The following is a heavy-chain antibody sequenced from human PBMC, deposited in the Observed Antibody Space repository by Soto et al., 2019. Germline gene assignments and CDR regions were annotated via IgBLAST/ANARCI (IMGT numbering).Heavy chain of an antibody. CDR3: ARASTSHLNYYYYMDV. J-gene: IGHJ6*03. CDR2: INSDGSST. CDR1: GFTFSSYW. V-gene: IGHV3-74*01. Sequence: GGSLRLSCAASGFTFSSYWMHWVRQAPGKGLVWVSRINSDGSSTSYVDSVKGRFTISRDNAKNTLYLQMNSLRAEDTAVYYCARASTSHLNYYYYMDVWGKGTTVTVSS.